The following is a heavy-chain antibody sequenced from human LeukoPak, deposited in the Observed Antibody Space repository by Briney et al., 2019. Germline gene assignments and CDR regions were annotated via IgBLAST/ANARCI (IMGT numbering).Heavy chain of an antibody. Sequence: GGSLRLSCAASGFTFSSYAMSWVRQAPGKGLEWVSAISGSGGSTYYADSVKGRFTISRDNSKNTLYLQMNSLRAEDTAVYYCAEAAPYYYDSSGYYNPFDYWGQGTLVTVSS. CDR2: ISGSGGST. V-gene: IGHV3-23*01. D-gene: IGHD3-22*01. J-gene: IGHJ4*02. CDR1: GFTFSSYA. CDR3: AEAAPYYYDSSGYYNPFDY.